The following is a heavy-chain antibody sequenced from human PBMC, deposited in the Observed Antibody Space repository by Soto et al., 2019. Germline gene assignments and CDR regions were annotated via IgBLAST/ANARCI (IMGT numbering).Heavy chain of an antibody. CDR1: GGSISSGGYS. D-gene: IGHD3-9*01. Sequence: TSETLSLTCSVSGGSISSGGYSWSWIRQPPGKGLEWIGYIYHSGSTYYNPSLKSRVTISVDRSKNQFSLKLSSVTAADTAVYYCARHNYDILTGFDPWGQGTLVTVSS. J-gene: IGHJ5*02. CDR3: ARHNYDILTGFDP. CDR2: IYHSGST. V-gene: IGHV4-30-2*01.